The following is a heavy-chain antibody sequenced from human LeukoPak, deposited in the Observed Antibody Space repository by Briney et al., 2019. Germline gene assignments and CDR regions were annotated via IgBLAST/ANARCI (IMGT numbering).Heavy chain of an antibody. V-gene: IGHV4-34*01. CDR1: GGSFRGYY. CDR3: ARRERWLQSVGY. Sequence: PSETLSLTCAVYGGSFRGYYWSGIPHPPGKGLECIGESNHSGSTNYNPSLKSRVTISVETSKNQFSLKLSSVTAADTAVYYCARRERWLQSVGYWGQGTLVTVSS. J-gene: IGHJ4*02. D-gene: IGHD5-24*01. CDR2: SNHSGST.